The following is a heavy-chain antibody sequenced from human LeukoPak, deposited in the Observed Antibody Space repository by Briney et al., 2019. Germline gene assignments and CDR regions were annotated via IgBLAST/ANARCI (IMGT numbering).Heavy chain of an antibody. D-gene: IGHD3-16*02. Sequence: SETLSLTCTVSGGSISSYYWSWIRQPPGKGLEWIGYIYHSGSTNYNPSLKSRVTISVDTSKKQFSLKLSSVSAADTAVYYCAGGRGPRRGLLLWVSGWFSPGARETRATVSS. CDR2: IYHSGST. CDR3: AGGRGPRRGLLLWVSGWFSP. CDR1: GGSISSYY. J-gene: IGHJ5*02. V-gene: IGHV4-59*01.